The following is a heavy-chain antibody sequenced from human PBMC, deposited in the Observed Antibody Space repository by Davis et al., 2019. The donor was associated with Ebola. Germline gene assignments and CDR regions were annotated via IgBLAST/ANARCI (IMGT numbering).Heavy chain of an antibody. CDR2: IGSTTTTI. Sequence: GESLKISCAASGFTFSTYTLSWVRQAPGKGLEWVSYIGSTTTTISYADSVKGRFTISRDNAKNSLYLQMNSLRAEDTAVYYCASGLRGYSYGNWFDTWGQGTLVTVSS. CDR1: GFTFSTYT. CDR3: ASGLRGYSYGNWFDT. J-gene: IGHJ5*02. V-gene: IGHV3-48*04. D-gene: IGHD5-18*01.